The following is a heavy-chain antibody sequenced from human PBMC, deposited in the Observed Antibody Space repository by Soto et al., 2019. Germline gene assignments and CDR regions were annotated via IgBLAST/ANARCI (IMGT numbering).Heavy chain of an antibody. V-gene: IGHV1-8*02. J-gene: IGHJ4*02. Sequence: ASVKVSCKASGYTFTTYDVSWVRQASGQGLEWMGWMNPSNGNTGYAQKFQGRVTMTRNTSISTVYMELSGLRPDDTAVYYCARRKERSGPHYFDYWGQGTRVTVSS. D-gene: IGHD6-25*01. CDR2: MNPSNGNT. CDR1: GYTFTTYD. CDR3: ARRKERSGPHYFDY.